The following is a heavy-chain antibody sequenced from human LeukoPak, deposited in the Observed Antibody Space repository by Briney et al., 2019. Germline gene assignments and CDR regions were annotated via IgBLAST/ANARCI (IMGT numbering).Heavy chain of an antibody. D-gene: IGHD3-3*01. CDR1: GFTFSSYW. J-gene: IGHJ3*02. CDR2: IKQDGSEK. CDR3: AREGDLLRFLEWLSRPDAFDI. Sequence: PGGSLRLSCAASGFTFSSYWMSCVRQAPGKGLEWVANIKQDGSEKYYVDSVKGRFTISRDNAKNSLYLQMNSLRAEDTAVYYCAREGDLLRFLEWLSRPDAFDIWGQGTMVTVSS. V-gene: IGHV3-7*01.